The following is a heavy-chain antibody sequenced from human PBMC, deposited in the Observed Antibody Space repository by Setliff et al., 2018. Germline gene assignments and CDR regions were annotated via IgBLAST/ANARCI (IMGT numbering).Heavy chain of an antibody. Sequence: SETLSLTCTVSGGSISSGGYYWSWIRHHPEKGLEWIGSIYYSGSTYYNPSLKSRVTISVDTSKNQFSLKLTSVTAADTAVYYCARMSGFQYMDVWGKRTTVTVSS. J-gene: IGHJ6*03. V-gene: IGHV4-39*07. D-gene: IGHD3-3*01. CDR3: ARMSGFQYMDV. CDR1: GGSISSGGYY. CDR2: IYYSGST.